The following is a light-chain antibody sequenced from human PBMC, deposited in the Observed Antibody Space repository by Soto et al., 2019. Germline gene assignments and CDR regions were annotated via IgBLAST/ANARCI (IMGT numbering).Light chain of an antibody. CDR2: EVS. J-gene: IGLJ3*02. CDR3: QSYDNGLSASV. CDR1: SSDVGGYNY. V-gene: IGLV2-14*01. Sequence: QSALTQPASVSGSPGQSITISCTGTSSDVGGYNYVSWYQQHPGKAPKLMIYEVSNRPSGVSNRFSGSKSGNTASLTISGLQAEDEADYYCQSYDNGLSASVFGGGTKLTVL.